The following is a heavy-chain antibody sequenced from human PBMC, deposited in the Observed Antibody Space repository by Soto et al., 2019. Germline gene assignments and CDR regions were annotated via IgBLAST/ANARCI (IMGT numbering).Heavy chain of an antibody. J-gene: IGHJ6*02. Sequence: GGSLRLSCAASGFTFSSYWMSWVRQAPGKGLEWVANIKQDGSEKYYVDSVKGRFTISRDNAKNSLYLQMNSLRAEDTAVYYCARDGLSGYDFEGNYYYYGMDVWGQGTTVTVSS. CDR1: GFTFSSYW. V-gene: IGHV3-7*01. CDR2: IKQDGSEK. CDR3: ARDGLSGYDFEGNYYYYGMDV. D-gene: IGHD5-12*01.